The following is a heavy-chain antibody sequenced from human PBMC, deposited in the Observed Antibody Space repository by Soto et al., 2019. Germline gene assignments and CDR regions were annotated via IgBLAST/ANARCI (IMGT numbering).Heavy chain of an antibody. V-gene: IGHV3-7*01. D-gene: IGHD6-13*01. Sequence: EVQLVESGGGLVQPGGSLRLSCADSGLTMSTYWMTWVRQAPGKGLEWVANINQDGSVKYYVDSVKGRFTISRDNAKNSVFLQMNSLRGEDTAVYYCVRAIAAADSAWGQGTLVTVSS. J-gene: IGHJ1*01. CDR2: INQDGSVK. CDR1: GLTMSTYW. CDR3: VRAIAAADSA.